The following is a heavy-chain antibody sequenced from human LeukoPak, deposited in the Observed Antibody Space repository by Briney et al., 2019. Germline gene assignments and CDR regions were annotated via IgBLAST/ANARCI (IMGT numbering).Heavy chain of an antibody. CDR3: TRQSPYDILTGDLDY. Sequence: GGSLKLSCAASGFTFSGSAMHWVRQASGKGLEWVGRIRSKANSYATAYAASVKGRFTISRDDSKNTAYLQMNSLKTEDTAVYYCTRQSPYDILTGDLDYWGQGTLVTVPS. J-gene: IGHJ4*02. V-gene: IGHV3-73*01. CDR2: IRSKANSYAT. D-gene: IGHD3-9*01. CDR1: GFTFSGSA.